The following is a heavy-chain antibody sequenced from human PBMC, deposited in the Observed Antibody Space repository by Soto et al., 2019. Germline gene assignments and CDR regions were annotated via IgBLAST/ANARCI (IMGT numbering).Heavy chain of an antibody. D-gene: IGHD6-13*01. V-gene: IGHV1-46*01. J-gene: IGHJ4*02. Sequence: ASVKVSCKASGYTFTSYEMHWLRQAPGQGLEWMGIINPSGDTTIYAQKFQGRVTMTRDTSTSTVYMDLSSLRSEDTAVYYCATKGYASSPFDYWGLGALVTVSS. CDR1: GYTFTSYE. CDR2: INPSGDTT. CDR3: ATKGYASSPFDY.